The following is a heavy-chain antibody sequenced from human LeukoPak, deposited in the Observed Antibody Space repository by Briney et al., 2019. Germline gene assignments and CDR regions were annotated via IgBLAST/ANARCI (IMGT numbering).Heavy chain of an antibody. Sequence: TPSETLSLTCAVYGGSFSGYYWSWIRQSPGKGLEWIGEINHSGSASYNPSLKSRVTISVDTSKNQFSLKLSSVTAADTAVYYCARGTIVVVPAASKTTFDYWGQGTLVTVSS. CDR1: GGSFSGYY. V-gene: IGHV4-34*01. CDR2: INHSGSA. D-gene: IGHD2-2*01. CDR3: ARGTIVVVPAASKTTFDY. J-gene: IGHJ4*02.